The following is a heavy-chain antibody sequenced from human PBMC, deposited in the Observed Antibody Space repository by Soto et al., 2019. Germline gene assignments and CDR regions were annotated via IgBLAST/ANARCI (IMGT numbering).Heavy chain of an antibody. CDR1: GFTFSNYA. CDR3: ARGGYSRGWSFDY. Sequence: GGSLRLSCAASGFTFSNYAMSWVRQAPGTGLKWVSTISGSGDDTYYADSVKGRFTISRDNSKSTLYLQISSLRAEDTAVFYCARGGYSRGWSFDYWGQGALVTVSS. CDR2: ISGSGDDT. V-gene: IGHV3-23*01. J-gene: IGHJ4*02. D-gene: IGHD6-19*01.